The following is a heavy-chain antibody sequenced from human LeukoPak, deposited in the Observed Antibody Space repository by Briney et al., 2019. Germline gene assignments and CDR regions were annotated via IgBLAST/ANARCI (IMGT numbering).Heavy chain of an antibody. CDR1: GGTFSGYA. Sequence: ASVKVSCKASGGTFSGYAISWVRQAPGQGLEWMGGIIPIFGTANYAQKFQGRVTITADESTSTAYMELSSLRSEDTAVYYCARDRYYDFWSGYPTLDYWGQGTLVTVSS. V-gene: IGHV1-69*13. J-gene: IGHJ4*02. CDR2: IIPIFGTA. CDR3: ARDRYYDFWSGYPTLDY. D-gene: IGHD3-3*01.